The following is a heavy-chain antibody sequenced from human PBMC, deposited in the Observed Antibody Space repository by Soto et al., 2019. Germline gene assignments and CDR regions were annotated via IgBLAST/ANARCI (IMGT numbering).Heavy chain of an antibody. CDR2: INHSGST. D-gene: IGHD3-9*01. CDR3: ARGPGDILTGYYRQGIYWFDP. J-gene: IGHJ5*02. V-gene: IGHV4-34*01. Sequence: SETLSLTCAFYGLNFSGYYWSWIRQPPGKGLEWIGEINHSGSTNYNPSLKSRVTISVDTSKNQFSLKLSSVTAADTAVYYCARGPGDILTGYYRQGIYWFDPWGQGTLVTVSS. CDR1: GLNFSGYY.